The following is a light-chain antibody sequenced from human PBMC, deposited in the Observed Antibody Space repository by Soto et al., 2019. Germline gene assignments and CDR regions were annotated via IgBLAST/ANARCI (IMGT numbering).Light chain of an antibody. CDR1: SSNIGSTYD. Sequence: QSVLTQPLSVSGAPGQRVTISCTGSSSNIGSTYDVQWYQQLPGTAPKLLIHGNTDRPSGVPDRFSGSKSGTSASLAITGLQADDEADYYCQSYDDSLSVHYVFGTGTTVTVL. J-gene: IGLJ1*01. CDR3: QSYDDSLSVHYV. CDR2: GNT. V-gene: IGLV1-40*01.